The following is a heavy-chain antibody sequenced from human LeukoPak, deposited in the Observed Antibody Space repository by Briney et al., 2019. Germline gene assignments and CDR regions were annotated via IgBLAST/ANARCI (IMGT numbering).Heavy chain of an antibody. V-gene: IGHV3-15*07. D-gene: IGHD2-21*01. CDR3: ITPLPYSAQ. J-gene: IGHJ4*02. CDR1: GLTFSGYD. CDR2: IKPKTDGETT. Sequence: PGGSLRLSCAASGLTFSGYDMHWVRQAPGKGLEWVGRIKPKTDGETTEYAAPVKDRFSISRDDSKSMMYLQMNSLKTEDTAVYYCITPLPYSAQGGQGTLVTVSS.